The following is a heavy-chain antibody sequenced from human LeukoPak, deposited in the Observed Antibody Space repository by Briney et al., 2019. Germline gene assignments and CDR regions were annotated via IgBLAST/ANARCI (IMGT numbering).Heavy chain of an antibody. J-gene: IGHJ4*02. CDR1: GGSTSVYF. D-gene: IGHD3-3*01. Sequence: SETLSLTCNVSGGSTSVYFWSWIRQPPGKGLEWIGHIYYKGNTNYNSSLQSRVTISIDTSKTQFSLNLSSVTAADTGVYYCARDRGSGYFPGFDSWGQGTLVTVSS. V-gene: IGHV4-59*01. CDR2: IYYKGNT. CDR3: ARDRGSGYFPGFDS.